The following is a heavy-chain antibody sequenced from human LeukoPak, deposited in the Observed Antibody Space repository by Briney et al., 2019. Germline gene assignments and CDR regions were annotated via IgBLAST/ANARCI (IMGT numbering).Heavy chain of an antibody. CDR1: GFTFSSYA. J-gene: IGHJ4*02. V-gene: IGHV3-30-3*01. D-gene: IGHD3-10*01. Sequence: GRSLRLSCAASGFTFSSYAMHWVRQAPGKGLEWVAVISYDGSNKYYADSVKGRFTISRDNSKNTLYLQMNSLRAEDTAVYYCARAPEFRGEGDPLDYWGQGTLVTVSS. CDR2: ISYDGSNK. CDR3: ARAPEFRGEGDPLDY.